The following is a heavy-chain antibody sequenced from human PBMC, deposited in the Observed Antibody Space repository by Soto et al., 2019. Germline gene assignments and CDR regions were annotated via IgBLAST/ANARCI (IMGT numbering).Heavy chain of an antibody. CDR1: GFTFSSHG. Sequence: QEQFVESGGGAVQPGRSLRLSCAASGFTFSSHGIHWVRQAPGRGLEWVAVIWSDGSNKNYADSVKGRFTISRDNSNNTLYLTMHNLRAEDTAVYYCANLPSCYDSFDVFDVWDQGTTVTVSS. J-gene: IGHJ3*01. CDR2: IWSDGSNK. CDR3: ANLPSCYDSFDVFDV. V-gene: IGHV3-33*06. D-gene: IGHD5-12*01.